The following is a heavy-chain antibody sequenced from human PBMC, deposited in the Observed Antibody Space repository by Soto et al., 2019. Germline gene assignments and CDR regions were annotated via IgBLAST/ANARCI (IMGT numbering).Heavy chain of an antibody. V-gene: IGHV3-13*01. CDR2: IGTAGDR. CDR3: ARDPSGWCLDY. J-gene: IGHJ4*02. D-gene: IGHD6-19*01. CDR1: GFAFSNYD. Sequence: GSLRLSCAASGFAFSNYDMHWVRQAPGKGLEWDSAIGTAGDRHYPGSVKGRFTISRENAKNSLYLQMNSLRAEDTAVYYCARDPSGWCLDYWGQGTLVTVSS.